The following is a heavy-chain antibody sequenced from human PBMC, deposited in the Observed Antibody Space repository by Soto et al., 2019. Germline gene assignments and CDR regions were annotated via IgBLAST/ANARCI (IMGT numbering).Heavy chain of an antibody. V-gene: IGHV4-38-2*02. D-gene: IGHD2-15*01. J-gene: IGHJ5*02. CDR3: ARDDDDSVGIHWVDP. Sequence: SATLSLTCAVSGDSIIGIYHWAWIRQSPGRGLEWIASIYHTGTTYYTPSLESRVTISVDTSKNQFSLKLSSVTAADTAVYYCARDDDDSVGIHWVDPCGKGNLVTV. CDR2: IYHTGTT. CDR1: GDSIIGIYH.